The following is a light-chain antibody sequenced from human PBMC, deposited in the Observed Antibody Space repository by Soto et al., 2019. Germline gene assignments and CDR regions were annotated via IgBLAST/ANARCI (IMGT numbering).Light chain of an antibody. J-gene: IGKJ4*01. Sequence: DIQMTQSPSSLSASEGDRVTRTCRASQSISRYLNWYQQKPGRAPKLLMYGASNLQNGVPSRFSGSGSGTDFTLTISNLLPEDFATYYCQQSYGTPRSFGGGTKVDIK. CDR2: GAS. CDR3: QQSYGTPRS. CDR1: QSISRY. V-gene: IGKV1-39*01.